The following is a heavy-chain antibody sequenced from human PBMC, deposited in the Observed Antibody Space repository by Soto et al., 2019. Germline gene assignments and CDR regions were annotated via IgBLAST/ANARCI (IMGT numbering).Heavy chain of an antibody. V-gene: IGHV4-31*03. CDR2: IYYSGST. CDR1: GGSISSGGYY. J-gene: IGHJ5*02. D-gene: IGHD2-15*01. Sequence: SETLSLTCTVSGGSISSGGYYWSWIRQHPGKGLEWIGYIYYSGSTYYNPSLKSRVTISVDTSKNQFSLKLSSVTAADTAVYYCARTSWGPAATLIWFDPWGQGTLVTVSS. CDR3: ARTSWGPAATLIWFDP.